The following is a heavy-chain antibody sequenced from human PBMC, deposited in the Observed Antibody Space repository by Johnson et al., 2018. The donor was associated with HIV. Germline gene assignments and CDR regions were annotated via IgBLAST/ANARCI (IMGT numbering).Heavy chain of an antibody. J-gene: IGHJ3*02. CDR2: ISSNGGST. D-gene: IGHD5-24*01. Sequence: VQLVESGGGLVQPGGSLRLSCAASGFTLSSYAMHWVRQAPGKGLEYVSAISSNGGSTYYANSVKGRFTISRDNSKNTLYLQMGSLRAEDMAVHYCARAREKRWLQDCDFDILGQGTRVTVSS. CDR1: GFTLSSYA. V-gene: IGHV3-64*01. CDR3: ARAREKRWLQDCDFDI.